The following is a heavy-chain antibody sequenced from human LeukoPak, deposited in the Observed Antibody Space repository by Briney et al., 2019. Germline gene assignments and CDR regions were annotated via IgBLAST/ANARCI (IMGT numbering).Heavy chain of an antibody. CDR3: AKAMAPGVVEYFGLDV. V-gene: IGHV3-11*05. Sequence: KSGGALRLSCAATGFKFRDHHMTWLHQAPGKGLEWISHISNVGTYTNYAASVKGRVTISRDSAKNSVYLQMINLRPENTAVYYCAKAMAPGVVEYFGLDVWGQGTTVIVSS. CDR2: ISNVGTYT. J-gene: IGHJ6*02. CDR1: GFKFRDHH. D-gene: IGHD3-10*01.